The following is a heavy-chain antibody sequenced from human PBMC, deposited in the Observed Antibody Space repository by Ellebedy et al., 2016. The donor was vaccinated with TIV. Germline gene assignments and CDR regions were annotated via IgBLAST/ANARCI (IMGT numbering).Heavy chain of an antibody. CDR1: GYTFTGYY. J-gene: IGHJ5*02. D-gene: IGHD6-13*01. V-gene: IGHV1-2*02. Sequence: AASVKVSCKASGYTFTGYYMHWVRQAPGQGLEWMGWINPNGGDTEYAQNFQGRVTMTRDTSISTAYMELSSLTSDDTAMYYCARPNIVAAGRWFDPWGQGTLVTVSS. CDR3: ARPNIVAAGRWFDP. CDR2: INPNGGDT.